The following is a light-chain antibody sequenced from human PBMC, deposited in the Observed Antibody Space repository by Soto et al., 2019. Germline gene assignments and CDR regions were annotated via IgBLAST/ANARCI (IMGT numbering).Light chain of an antibody. Sequence: EIVMTQSPATLSVSPGERATLSCRASQSVSSNLAWYQQKPGQAPRLLINGASTRATGIPGRFSGSGSGTGFTLTITSLQSEDFAVYYCQQYNSLPLTFGGGTKVDIK. CDR1: QSVSSN. CDR3: QQYNSLPLT. CDR2: GAS. V-gene: IGKV3-15*01. J-gene: IGKJ4*01.